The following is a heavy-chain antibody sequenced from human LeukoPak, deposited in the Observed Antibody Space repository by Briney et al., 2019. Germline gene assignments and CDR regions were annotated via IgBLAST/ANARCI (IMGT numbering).Heavy chain of an antibody. CDR3: ARQKQWEPHFDY. V-gene: IGHV3-48*03. J-gene: IGHJ4*02. CDR2: ISSSGSTI. Sequence: PGGSLRLSCAASGFTFSSYEMNWVPQAPGKGLEWVSYISSSGSTIYYAESVKGRFTISRDNAKNSLYLQMNSLRAEDTAVYYCARQKQWEPHFDYWGQGTLVTVSS. CDR1: GFTFSSYE. D-gene: IGHD1-26*01.